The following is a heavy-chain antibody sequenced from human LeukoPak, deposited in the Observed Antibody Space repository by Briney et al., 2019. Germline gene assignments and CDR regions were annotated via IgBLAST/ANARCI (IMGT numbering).Heavy chain of an antibody. J-gene: IGHJ4*02. CDR1: GYTFTSYG. Sequence: ASVKVSCKASGYTFTSYGISWVRQAPGQGLEWMGWISAYNGNTNYAQKLQGRVTMTTDTSTSTACMELRSLRSDDTAVYYCARSDYYDSSGYYLSFDYWGQGTLVTVSS. D-gene: IGHD3-22*01. CDR3: ARSDYYDSSGYYLSFDY. CDR2: ISAYNGNT. V-gene: IGHV1-18*01.